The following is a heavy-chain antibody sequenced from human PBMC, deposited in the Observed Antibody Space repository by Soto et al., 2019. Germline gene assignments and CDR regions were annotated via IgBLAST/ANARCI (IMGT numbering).Heavy chain of an antibody. CDR3: ARQYSGYAAEFDY. CDR1: GGSISSYY. CDR2: IYYSEST. V-gene: IGHV4-59*08. J-gene: IGHJ4*02. Sequence: SETLSLTCTVSGGSISSYYWSWIRQPSGKGLEWIGYIYYSESTNCNPSLKSRVTISVDTSKNQFSLKLSSVTAADTAVYYCARQYSGYAAEFDYWGQGTLVTAPQ. D-gene: IGHD5-12*01.